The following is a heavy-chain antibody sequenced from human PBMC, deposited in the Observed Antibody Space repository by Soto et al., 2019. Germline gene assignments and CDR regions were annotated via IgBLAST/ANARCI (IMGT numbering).Heavy chain of an antibody. V-gene: IGHV4-39*01. CDR3: ARRGSSRQIYHYGMDV. J-gene: IGHJ6*02. Sequence: QVQLQESGPGLVKPSETLSLTCTVSGDSVSSSYYYWGWLRQPPGKGLEWIGSIFYSGSTYYNPSLKSRVTISVDTSKNQFSLKLIAVTAADTAVYYCARRGSSRQIYHYGMDVWGPGTTVTVSS. D-gene: IGHD6-13*01. CDR2: IFYSGST. CDR1: GDSVSSSYYY.